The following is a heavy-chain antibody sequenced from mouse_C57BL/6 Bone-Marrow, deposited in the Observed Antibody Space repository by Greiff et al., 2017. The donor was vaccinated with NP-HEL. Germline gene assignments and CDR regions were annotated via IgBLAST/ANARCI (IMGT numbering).Heavy chain of an antibody. Sequence: LVESGAELVKPGASVKISCKASGYAFSSYWMNWVKQRPGKGLEWIGQIYPGDGDTNYNGKFKGKATLTADKSSSTAYMQLSSLTSEDSAVYFCAREGGGNFYFDYWGQGTTLTVSS. CDR1: GYAFSSYW. D-gene: IGHD2-1*01. CDR3: AREGGGNFYFDY. V-gene: IGHV1-80*01. J-gene: IGHJ2*01. CDR2: IYPGDGDT.